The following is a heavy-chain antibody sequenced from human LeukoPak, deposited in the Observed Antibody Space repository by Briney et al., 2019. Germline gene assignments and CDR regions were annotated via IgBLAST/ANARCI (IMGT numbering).Heavy chain of an antibody. Sequence: ASVKVSCKASGYTFTSYYMPWVRQAPGQGLEWMGRINPNSGGTNYAQKFQGRVTMTRDTFISTAYMELSRLRSDDTAVYYCARREKRRTQTWGQGTLVTVSS. CDR3: ARREKRRTQT. J-gene: IGHJ5*02. CDR1: GYTFTSYY. V-gene: IGHV1-2*06. CDR2: INPNSGGT.